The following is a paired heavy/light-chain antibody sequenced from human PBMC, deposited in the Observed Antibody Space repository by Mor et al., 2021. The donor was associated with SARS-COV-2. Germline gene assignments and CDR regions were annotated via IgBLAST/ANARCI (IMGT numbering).Light chain of an antibody. CDR1: QSVSSSY. Sequence: EIVLTQSPGTLSLSPGERATLSCRASQSVSSSYLAWYQQKPGQAPRLLIYGASSRATGIPDRFSGSGSGTDFTLTISRLEPEDFAVYSCQQYGSSLTFGGGTKVEIK. J-gene: IGKJ4*01. CDR2: GAS. V-gene: IGKV3-20*01. CDR3: QQYGSSLT.
Heavy chain of an antibody. V-gene: IGHV4-39*01. CDR3: ARLPLAAIGRGAFDV. CDR2: MYYGGST. CDR1: GGSISSSSYY. D-gene: IGHD6-25*01. Sequence: QLQLQESGPGLVKPSETLSLTCTVSGGSISSSSYYWGWIRQPPGKGLEWIGSMYYGGSTYYNSSLKSRVTISEDTSKNQFSLKLSSVTAADTAVYYCARLPLAAIGRGAFDVWGQGTMVTVSS. J-gene: IGHJ3*01.